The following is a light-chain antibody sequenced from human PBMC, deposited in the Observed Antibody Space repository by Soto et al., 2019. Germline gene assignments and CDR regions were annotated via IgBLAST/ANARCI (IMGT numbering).Light chain of an antibody. CDR3: LQDINYPWT. Sequence: DIQMTQSPSTLSASVGERVTITCRASQSISSWLAWYQQKPGKAPKLLIYAASNLQSGVPSRFSGSGSGTDFTLAISSLQPEDSATYYCLQDINYPWTFGQGTKADIK. CDR1: QSISSW. CDR2: AAS. J-gene: IGKJ1*01. V-gene: IGKV1-5*01.